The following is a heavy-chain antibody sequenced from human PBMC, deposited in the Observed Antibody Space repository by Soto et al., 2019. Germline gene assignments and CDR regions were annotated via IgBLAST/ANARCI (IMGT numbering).Heavy chain of an antibody. CDR3: ARRGGSSSGYYYYAMDV. J-gene: IGHJ6*02. D-gene: IGHD6-6*01. CDR2: IYSNGDT. Sequence: QVQLQEAGPGLVKPSQTLSLTCSVSSDSMNSGGYYLSWIRQHPGKGLEWIGYIYSNGDTYYNPSLTSRVTISVDSSKKQFSLNLTSVTAAATAVYYCARRGGSSSGYYYYAMDVWGQGTTVTVSS. CDR1: SDSMNSGGYY. V-gene: IGHV4-31*03.